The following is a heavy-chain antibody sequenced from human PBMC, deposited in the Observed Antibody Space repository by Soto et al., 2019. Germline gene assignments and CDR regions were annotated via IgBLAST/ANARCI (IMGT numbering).Heavy chain of an antibody. V-gene: IGHV4-39*01. CDR2: IYYSGST. D-gene: IGHD2-15*01. J-gene: IGHJ4*02. Sequence: PSETLSLTCTVSGGSISSSSYYWGWIRQPPGKGLEWIGSIYYSGSTYYNPSLKSRVTISVDTSKNQFSLKLISVTAADTAVYYCARLVGGLVVVAARGYFDYWRQVTLVTVSS. CDR1: GGSISSSSYY. CDR3: ARLVGGLVVVAARGYFDY.